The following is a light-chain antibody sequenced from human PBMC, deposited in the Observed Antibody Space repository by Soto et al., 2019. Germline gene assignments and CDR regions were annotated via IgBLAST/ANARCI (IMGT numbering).Light chain of an antibody. Sequence: EIVLTQSPATLSLSPGERATLSCGASQRVSSSYVAWYQQKPGLAPRLLIYEAYTRATGIPDRFSGSGSGTDFTLTISRLEPEDFAVYYCQQYGSSSITFGQGTRLEIK. J-gene: IGKJ5*01. CDR2: EAY. CDR3: QQYGSSSIT. V-gene: IGKV3D-20*01. CDR1: QRVSSSY.